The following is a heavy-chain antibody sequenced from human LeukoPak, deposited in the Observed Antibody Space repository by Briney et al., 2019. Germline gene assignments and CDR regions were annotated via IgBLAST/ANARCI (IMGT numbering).Heavy chain of an antibody. J-gene: IGHJ4*02. CDR1: GYTFTSFA. CDR2: INAGNGNT. Sequence: ASVKVSCKASGYTFTSFAMHWVRQDPGQRLEWMGWINAGNGNTKYSQKFQGRVTITRDTSASTAYMELSSLRSEDTAVYYCARDRWVNYGSGSYFDYWGQGTLVTASS. V-gene: IGHV1-3*01. D-gene: IGHD3-10*01. CDR3: ARDRWVNYGSGSYFDY.